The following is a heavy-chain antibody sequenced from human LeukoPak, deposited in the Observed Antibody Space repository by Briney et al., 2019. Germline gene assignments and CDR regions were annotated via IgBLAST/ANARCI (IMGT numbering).Heavy chain of an antibody. CDR2: IYYSGST. CDR1: GGSISSGSYY. CDR3: ARASYGYGGNLYYYYYMDV. Sequence: KPSETLSLTCSVSGGSISSGSYYWSWIRQPPGKGLEWIGYIYYSGSTNYNPSLKSRVTISVDTSKNQFSLKLSSVTAADTAVYYCARASYGYGGNLYYYYYMDVWGKGTTVTISS. J-gene: IGHJ6*03. D-gene: IGHD4-23*01. V-gene: IGHV4-61*01.